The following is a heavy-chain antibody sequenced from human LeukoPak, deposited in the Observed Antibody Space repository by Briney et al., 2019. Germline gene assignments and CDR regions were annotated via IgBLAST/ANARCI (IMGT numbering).Heavy chain of an antibody. Sequence: PGGSLRLSCAASGFTFRNYAMSWVRQAPGKGLEWVSAISGSGGSTCYADSVKGRFTISRDNSKNTLYLQMNSLRAKDTAVYYCAKGIAVAGTKSYFDYWGQGTLVTVSS. CDR3: AKGIAVAGTKSYFDY. CDR2: ISGSGGST. CDR1: GFTFRNYA. D-gene: IGHD6-19*01. V-gene: IGHV3-23*01. J-gene: IGHJ4*02.